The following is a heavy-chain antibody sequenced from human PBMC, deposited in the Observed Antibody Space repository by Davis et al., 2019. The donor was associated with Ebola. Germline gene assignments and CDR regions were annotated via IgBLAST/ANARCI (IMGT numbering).Heavy chain of an antibody. CDR1: GFTFSNHA. Sequence: PARSLRLSCVPSGFTFSNHAMHWVRQAPGKGLEWVAVTSHNERERFYGESVQGRFTISRDNSENVLYLQMDSLRPDDTAIYFCARALHDEVLDYWGQGTPVTVSS. V-gene: IGHV3-30*04. CDR2: TSHNERER. CDR3: ARALHDEVLDY. J-gene: IGHJ4*02. D-gene: IGHD1-1*01.